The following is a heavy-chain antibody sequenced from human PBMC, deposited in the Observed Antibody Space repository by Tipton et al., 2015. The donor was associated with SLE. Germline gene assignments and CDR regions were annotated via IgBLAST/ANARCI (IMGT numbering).Heavy chain of an antibody. CDR2: IYYSGST. CDR3: ARRDQLLRSLAYYYYMDV. J-gene: IGHJ6*03. CDR1: GGSISSGSYY. Sequence: TLSLTCTVSGGSISSGSYYWGWIRQPPGKGLEWIGSIYYSGSTYYNPSLKSRVTISVDTSKNQFSLKLSSVTAADTAVYYCARRDQLLRSLAYYYYMDVWGKGTTVTVSS. V-gene: IGHV4-39*01. D-gene: IGHD3-3*01.